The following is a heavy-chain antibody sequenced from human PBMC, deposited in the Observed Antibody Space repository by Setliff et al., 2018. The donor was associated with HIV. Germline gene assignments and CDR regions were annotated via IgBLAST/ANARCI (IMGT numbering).Heavy chain of an antibody. CDR3: ARREYSRSSPPFDY. V-gene: IGHV4-38-2*01. D-gene: IGHD6-6*01. CDR1: GYSISSGYY. Sequence: SETLSLTCAVYGYSISSGYYWGWIRQPPGKGLEWIGEIKHNGNSNSNPSLKSRVTMSVDTSKNQFSLKLISVTAADTAVYYCARREYSRSSPPFDYWGQGTLVTVSS. CDR2: IKHNGNS. J-gene: IGHJ4*02.